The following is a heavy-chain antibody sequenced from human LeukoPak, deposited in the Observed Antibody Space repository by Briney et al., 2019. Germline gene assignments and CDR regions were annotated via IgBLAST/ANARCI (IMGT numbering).Heavy chain of an antibody. CDR2: IYHSGST. V-gene: IGHV4-30-2*01. Sequence: SETLSLTCAVSGGSISCGGYLWRWIRQPPGKGLEWIGYIYHSGSTYYNPSLKSRVTISVDRSKNQFSLKLSSGTAADTAVYYCASVEMATITLSYWGQGTLVTVSS. J-gene: IGHJ4*02. CDR1: GGSISCGGYL. CDR3: ASVEMATITLSY. D-gene: IGHD5-12*01.